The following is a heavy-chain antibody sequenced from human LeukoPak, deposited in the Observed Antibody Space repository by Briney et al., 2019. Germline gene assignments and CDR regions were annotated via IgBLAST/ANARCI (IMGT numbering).Heavy chain of an antibody. CDR2: IYYSGST. CDR1: GHSIINSFY. V-gene: IGHV4-38-2*02. Sequence: SETLSLTCTVSGHSIINSFYWGWIRQPPGKGLEWIGSIYYSGSTYYNPSLKSRVTISVDTSKNQFSLKLSSVTAADTAVYYCARDEAILTTVTTKHYYWGQGTLVTVSS. CDR3: ARDEAILTTVTTKHYY. D-gene: IGHD4-17*01. J-gene: IGHJ4*02.